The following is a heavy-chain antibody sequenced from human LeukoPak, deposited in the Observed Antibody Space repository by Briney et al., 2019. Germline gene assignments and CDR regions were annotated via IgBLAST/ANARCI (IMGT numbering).Heavy chain of an antibody. D-gene: IGHD5-12*01. CDR1: GYTFTGYY. CDR3: ARGMGSGYDQDGMDV. CDR2: INPNSGGT. J-gene: IGHJ6*02. V-gene: IGHV1-2*04. Sequence: ASVKVSCKASGYTFTGYYMHWVRQAPGQGLEWMEWINPNSGGTNYAQKFQGWVTMTRDTSISTAYMELSRLRSDDTAVYYCARGMGSGYDQDGMDVWGQGTTVTVSS.